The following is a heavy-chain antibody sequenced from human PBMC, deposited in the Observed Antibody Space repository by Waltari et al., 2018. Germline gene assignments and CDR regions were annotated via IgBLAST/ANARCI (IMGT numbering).Heavy chain of an antibody. V-gene: IGHV4-38-2*01. J-gene: IGHJ4*02. CDR1: GYSISSGYY. CDR3: ARPPQGSSSDDY. Sequence: QVQLQESGPGLVKPSETLSLTCAVSGYSISSGYYWGWIRQPPGKGLEWIGSIYHSVSTYYNPSLKSRVTISVDTSKNQFSLKLSSVTAADTAVYYCARPPQGSSSDDYWGQGTLVTVSS. D-gene: IGHD6-6*01. CDR2: IYHSVST.